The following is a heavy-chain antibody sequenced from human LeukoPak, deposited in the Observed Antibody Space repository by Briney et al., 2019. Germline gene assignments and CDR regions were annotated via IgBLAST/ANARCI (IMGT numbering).Heavy chain of an antibody. CDR2: ISSSSSYI. J-gene: IGHJ3*02. D-gene: IGHD2-2*01. Sequence: GGSLRLSCAASGFTFSSYSMNWVRQAPGKGLEWVSSISSSSSYIYYADSVKGRFTIPRDNAKNSLYLQMNSLRAEDTAVYYCATHCSSVSCSLATFDIWGQGTMVTVSS. V-gene: IGHV3-21*01. CDR1: GFTFSSYS. CDR3: ATHCSSVSCSLATFDI.